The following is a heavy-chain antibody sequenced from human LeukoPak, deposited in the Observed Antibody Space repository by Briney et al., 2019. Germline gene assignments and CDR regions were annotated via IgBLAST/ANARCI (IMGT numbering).Heavy chain of an antibody. J-gene: IGHJ5*02. Sequence: GGSLRLSCAASGFTVSSNYMSWVRQAPGKGLEWVSIIYSGGSTYYADSVKGRFTISRDNSKNTLYLQMNSLRAEDTAVYYCAKDKGIYYDSSGYFANWFDPWGQGTLVTVSS. V-gene: IGHV3-66*01. D-gene: IGHD3-22*01. CDR2: IYSGGST. CDR1: GFTVSSNY. CDR3: AKDKGIYYDSSGYFANWFDP.